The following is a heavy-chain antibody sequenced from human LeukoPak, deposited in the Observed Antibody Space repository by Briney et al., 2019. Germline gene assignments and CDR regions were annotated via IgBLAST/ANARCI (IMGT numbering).Heavy chain of an antibody. CDR2: ISYVGSNK. V-gene: IGHV3-30*04. CDR3: ARDEVTHLSEYYYYYGMDV. J-gene: IGHJ6*02. D-gene: IGHD2-21*02. CDR1: GFTFSSYA. Sequence: GRSRRLSCAASGFTFSSYAMHWVRQAPGKLLEWVAVISYVGSNKYYADSVKGRFTISRDNSKNTLYLQMNSLRAEDTAVYYCARDEVTHLSEYYYYYGMDVWGQGTTVTVSS.